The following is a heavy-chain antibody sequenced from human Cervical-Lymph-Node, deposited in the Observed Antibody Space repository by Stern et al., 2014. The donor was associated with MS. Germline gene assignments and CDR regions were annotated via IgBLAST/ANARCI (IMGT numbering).Heavy chain of an antibody. CDR1: GFNFSSYW. CDR3: ARGVGDY. Sequence: VQLVESGGGLVQPGGSLRLSCAASGFNFSSYWMHWVRQFPEKGLFWVSQINRDGSDTSYADSVNGRFSISRDNIRNMLYLRMTSLRAEDTAVYYCARGVGDYWGQGARVTVSS. V-gene: IGHV3-74*02. D-gene: IGHD3-16*01. J-gene: IGHJ4*02. CDR2: INRDGSDT.